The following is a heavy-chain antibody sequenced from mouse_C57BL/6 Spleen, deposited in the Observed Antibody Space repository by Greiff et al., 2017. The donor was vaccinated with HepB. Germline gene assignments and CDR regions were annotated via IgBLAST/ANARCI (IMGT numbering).Heavy chain of an antibody. V-gene: IGHV5-9*01. D-gene: IGHD1-1*01. CDR2: ISGGGGNT. CDR3: ARHEVLRSLFDY. Sequence: EVKLVESGGGLVKPGGSLKLSCAASGFTFSSYTMSWVRQTPEKRLEWVATISGGGGNTYYPDSVKGRFTISRDNAKNTLYLQMSSLRSEDTASYYCARHEVLRSLFDYWGQGTTLTVSS. J-gene: IGHJ2*01. CDR1: GFTFSSYT.